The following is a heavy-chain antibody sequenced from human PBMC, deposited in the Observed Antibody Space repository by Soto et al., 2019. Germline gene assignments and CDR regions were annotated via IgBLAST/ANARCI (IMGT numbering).Heavy chain of an antibody. V-gene: IGHV3-74*01. CDR1: GFSFSNSW. D-gene: IGHD2-2*01. CDR3: ARPDCSGTGCHLIQY. CDR2: LNGDGSVT. Sequence: GGSLRLSCAASGFSFSNSWMHWVRQAPGRGLVWVSRLNGDGSVTNYADSVRGRFTISRDNAQSTLFLQMNSLRAEDTAVYYCARPDCSGTGCHLIQYWGQGTLVTVSS. J-gene: IGHJ1*01.